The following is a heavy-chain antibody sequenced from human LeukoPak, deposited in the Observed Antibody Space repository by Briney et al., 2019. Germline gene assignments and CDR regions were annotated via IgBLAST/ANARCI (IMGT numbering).Heavy chain of an antibody. CDR3: ARESRDGDYGMDV. CDR1: GFTFSSYA. J-gene: IGHJ6*02. Sequence: GGSLRLSCAASGFTFSSYAMSWVRQAPGKGLEWDSAISGSGGSIYYADSVKGRFTISRDNSKNTLYLQMNTLRAEDTAVYYCARESRDGDYGMDVWGQGTTVTVSS. CDR2: ISGSGGSI. V-gene: IGHV3-23*01. D-gene: IGHD4-17*01.